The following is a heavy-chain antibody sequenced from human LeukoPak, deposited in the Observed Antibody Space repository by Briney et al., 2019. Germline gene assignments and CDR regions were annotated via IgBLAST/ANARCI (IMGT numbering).Heavy chain of an antibody. CDR3: AREPKNEYHYYYGMDV. Sequence: GGSLRLSCAASGFTFSSYAMHWVRQAPGKGLEWVAVISYDGSNKYYADSVKGRFTISRDNSKNTLYLQMNSLRAEDTAVYYCAREPKNEYHYYYGMDVWGQGTTVTVSS. CDR1: GFTFSSYA. V-gene: IGHV3-30-3*01. J-gene: IGHJ6*02. CDR2: ISYDGSNK.